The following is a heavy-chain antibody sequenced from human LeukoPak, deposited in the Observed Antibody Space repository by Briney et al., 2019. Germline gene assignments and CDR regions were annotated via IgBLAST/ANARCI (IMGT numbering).Heavy chain of an antibody. CDR1: GGSISSDSYY. Sequence: SETLSLTCTVSGGSISSDSYYWGWIRQPPGKGLEWIGGIYYSGSTYYNPSLKSRVTISVDTSKNQFSLKLSSVTAADTAVYYCASHETGYCSGGSCYQIDYWGQGTLVTVSS. V-gene: IGHV4-39*01. J-gene: IGHJ4*02. CDR3: ASHETGYCSGGSCYQIDY. D-gene: IGHD2-15*01. CDR2: IYYSGST.